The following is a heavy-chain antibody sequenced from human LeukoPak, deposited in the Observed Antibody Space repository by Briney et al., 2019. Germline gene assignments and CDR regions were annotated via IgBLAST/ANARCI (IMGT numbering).Heavy chain of an antibody. CDR2: ISGSGSTI. J-gene: IGHJ4*02. CDR1: GFPFSGYE. CDR3: ARSPRNPKCYFDY. V-gene: IGHV3-48*03. D-gene: IGHD1-14*01. Sequence: GGSLRLPCAASGFPFSGYEMNWVRQAPGKGLEWVSYISGSGSTIYYADSVKGRFTISRDNAKNSLYLHMNSLRDEDTALYYCARSPRNPKCYFDYWGQGALVTVSS.